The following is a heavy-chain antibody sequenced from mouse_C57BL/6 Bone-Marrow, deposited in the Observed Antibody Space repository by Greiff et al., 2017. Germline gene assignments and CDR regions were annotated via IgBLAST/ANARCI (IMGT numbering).Heavy chain of an antibody. V-gene: IGHV1-64*01. J-gene: IGHJ1*03. Sequence: QVQLQQPGAELVKPGASVKLSCKASGYTFTSYWMHWVKQRPGQGLEWIGMIHPNSGSTNYNEKFKSKATLTVDKSSSTAYMQLSSLTSEDSAVYYCASWDYGSTWYFDVWGTGTTVTVSS. CDR2: IHPNSGST. CDR3: ASWDYGSTWYFDV. D-gene: IGHD1-1*01. CDR1: GYTFTSYW.